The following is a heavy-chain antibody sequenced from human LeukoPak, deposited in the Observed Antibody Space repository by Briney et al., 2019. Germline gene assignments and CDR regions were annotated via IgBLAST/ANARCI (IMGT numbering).Heavy chain of an antibody. Sequence: GASVKVSCKASGYTFTSYGISWVRQAPGQGLEWMGWINPNSGGTNYAQKFQGRVTMTRDTSISTAYMELSRLRSDDTAVYYCARDLSGSGWPYFDYWGQGTLVTVSS. CDR3: ARDLSGSGWPYFDY. CDR2: INPNSGGT. J-gene: IGHJ4*02. CDR1: GYTFTSYG. D-gene: IGHD6-19*01. V-gene: IGHV1-2*02.